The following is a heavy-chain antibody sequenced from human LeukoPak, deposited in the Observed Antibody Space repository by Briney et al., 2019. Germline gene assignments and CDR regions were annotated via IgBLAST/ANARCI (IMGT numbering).Heavy chain of an antibody. CDR2: INPSGGST. D-gene: IGHD6-13*01. CDR3: AAWGSSSSPLPGMDV. CDR1: GYTFTSYY. Sequence: ASVKVSCKASGYTFTSYYMHWVRQAPGQGLERMGIINPSGGSTSYPQKVQGRVTMTRDTSTSTVYMEMRSLRPEDTAVYYCAAWGSSSSPLPGMDVWGQGTTVTVSS. J-gene: IGHJ6*02. V-gene: IGHV1-46*01.